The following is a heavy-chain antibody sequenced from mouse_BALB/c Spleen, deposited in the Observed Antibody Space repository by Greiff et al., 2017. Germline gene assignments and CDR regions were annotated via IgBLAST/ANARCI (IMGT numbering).Heavy chain of an antibody. Sequence: EVMLVESGGGLVKPGGSLKLSCAASGFAFSSYDMSWVRQTPEKRLEWVAYISSGGGSTYYPDTVKGRFTISRDNAKNTLYLQMSSLKSEDTAMYYCARRGGVATMPMDYWGQGTSVTVSS. J-gene: IGHJ4*01. CDR2: ISSGGGST. D-gene: IGHD2-1*01. CDR1: GFAFSSYD. CDR3: ARRGGVATMPMDY. V-gene: IGHV5-12-1*01.